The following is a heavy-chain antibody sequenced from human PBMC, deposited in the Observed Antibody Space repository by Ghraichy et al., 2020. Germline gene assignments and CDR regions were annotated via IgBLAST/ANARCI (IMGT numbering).Heavy chain of an antibody. V-gene: IGHV4-34*01. J-gene: IGHJ6*02. CDR2: IDQSGDT. D-gene: IGHD3-16*01. Sequence: SQTLSLTCAVYNGSFSGYYWSWIRQSPGKGLEWIGEIDQSGDTYYAPSLGGRVTLSVDTSKSQFSLKVTSLTAADTAVYYCARVKWRGDPFPYYGMDIWGQGTAVTVSS. CDR1: NGSFSGYY. CDR3: ARVKWRGDPFPYYGMDI.